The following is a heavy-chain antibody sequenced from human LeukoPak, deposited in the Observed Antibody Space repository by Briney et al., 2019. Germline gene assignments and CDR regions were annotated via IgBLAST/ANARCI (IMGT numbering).Heavy chain of an antibody. Sequence: GGSLRLSCAASGFTFSNSAMNWVRQAPGKGLEWVSYISSSSSTIYYADSVKGRFTISRDNAKNSLYLQMNSLRAEDTAVYYCARDGVLAAETGGFDYWGQGTLVTVSS. CDR1: GFTFSNSA. D-gene: IGHD6-13*01. CDR2: ISSSSSTI. CDR3: ARDGVLAAETGGFDY. V-gene: IGHV3-48*01. J-gene: IGHJ4*02.